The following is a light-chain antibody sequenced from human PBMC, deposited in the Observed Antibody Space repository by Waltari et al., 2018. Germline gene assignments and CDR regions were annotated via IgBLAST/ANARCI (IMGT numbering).Light chain of an antibody. J-gene: IGLJ1*01. CDR1: SSDVGSNNL. CDR2: EGS. CDR3: CSYAGSSTDV. Sequence: QSALTQPASVSGSPGQSITISCTGTSSDVGSNNLVSWYQQHPGKAPKLMIYEGSKRRSGGSNRFAGSMSGNTASLTVSGLQAEDEADYYCCSYAGSSTDVFGTGTKVTVL. V-gene: IGLV2-23*01.